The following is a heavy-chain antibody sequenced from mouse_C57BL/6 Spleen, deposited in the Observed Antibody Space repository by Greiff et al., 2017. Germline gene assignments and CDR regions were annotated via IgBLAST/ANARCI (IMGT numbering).Heavy chain of an antibody. D-gene: IGHD1-1*01. CDR3: TRYYGSSGYYFDD. Sequence: VQLQQSGAELVRPGASVTLSCKASGYTFTDYEMHWVKQTPVHGLEWIGAIDPETGGTAYNQKFKGKAILTADKSSSTAYMELRSLTSEDSAVYYCTRYYGSSGYYFDDWGQGTTLTVSS. V-gene: IGHV1-15*01. CDR1: GYTFTDYE. CDR2: IDPETGGT. J-gene: IGHJ2*01.